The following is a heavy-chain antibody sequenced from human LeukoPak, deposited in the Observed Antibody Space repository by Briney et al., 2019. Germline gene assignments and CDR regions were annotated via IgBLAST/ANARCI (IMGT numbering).Heavy chain of an antibody. D-gene: IGHD5-24*01. CDR2: IGASGEST. J-gene: IGHJ3*01. CDR1: GFTFSVAA. V-gene: IGHV3-23*01. CDR3: AKDIQLST. Sequence: GGSLRLSCAASGFTFSVAAMTWVRRAPGKGLEWVSLIGASGESTYYADSVKGRFTISRYNSKNTLSLQMNSLRVEDTAMYFCAKDIQLSTWGLGTMVTVSS.